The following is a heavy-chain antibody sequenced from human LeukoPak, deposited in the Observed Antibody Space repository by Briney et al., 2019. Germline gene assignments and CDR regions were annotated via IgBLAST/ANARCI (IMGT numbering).Heavy chain of an antibody. D-gene: IGHD2-2*01. CDR3: ARDDCTSCYASDY. CDR1: GYTFTGYY. Sequence: GASVKVSCKASGYTFTGYYMHWVRQAPGQGLEWIGWINPNSGGTNYAQKFQGRVTMTRDTSISTAYMELSRLRSDDTAVYYCARDDCTSCYASDYWGQGTLVTVSS. CDR2: INPNSGGT. J-gene: IGHJ4*02. V-gene: IGHV1-2*02.